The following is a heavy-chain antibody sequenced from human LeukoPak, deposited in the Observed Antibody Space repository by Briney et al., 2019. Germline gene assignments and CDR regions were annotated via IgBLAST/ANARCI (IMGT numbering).Heavy chain of an antibody. J-gene: IGHJ6*02. V-gene: IGHV1-69*01. D-gene: IGHD3-22*01. Sequence: SVKVSCKASGGTFISYAISWVRQAPGQGLEWMGGIIPIFGTANYAQKFQGRVTITADESTSTAYMELSSLRSEDTAVYYCAMPKDSSGYYYEYYYYGMDVWGQGTTVTVSS. CDR1: GGTFISYA. CDR2: IIPIFGTA. CDR3: AMPKDSSGYYYEYYYYGMDV.